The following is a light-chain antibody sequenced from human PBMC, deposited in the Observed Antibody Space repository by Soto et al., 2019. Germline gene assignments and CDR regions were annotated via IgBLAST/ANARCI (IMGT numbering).Light chain of an antibody. Sequence: EIVLTQSPDTLSLCPGDSATLSCRASQSVSSNYVAWYQQKPGQAPRLLIYGTSSRATGIPDRFSGSGSGTDFTLSISRLEPEDFAVFYCQQYDKPITFAQGTRLELE. J-gene: IGKJ5*01. CDR3: QQYDKPIT. CDR2: GTS. V-gene: IGKV3-20*01. CDR1: QSVSSNY.